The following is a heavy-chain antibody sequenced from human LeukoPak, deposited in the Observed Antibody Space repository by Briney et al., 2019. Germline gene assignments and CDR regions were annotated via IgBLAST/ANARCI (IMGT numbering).Heavy chain of an antibody. J-gene: IGHJ4*02. CDR1: GYSFTSYW. D-gene: IGHD3-22*01. V-gene: IGHV5-51*01. Sequence: GESLKISCKGSGYSFTSYWIGWVRPMPGKGLEWMGIIYPGDSDPRYSPSFQVQVTISADKSISTAYLQWSSLKASDTAMYYCARTTYDSSGYPDYWGQGTLVTVSS. CDR2: IYPGDSDP. CDR3: ARTTYDSSGYPDY.